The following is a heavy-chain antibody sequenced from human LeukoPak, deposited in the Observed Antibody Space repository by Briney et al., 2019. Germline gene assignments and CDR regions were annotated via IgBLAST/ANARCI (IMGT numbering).Heavy chain of an antibody. CDR2: TYYRSKWYN. CDR3: AREGPRIGYSDSTGYYY. D-gene: IGHD3-22*01. J-gene: IGHJ4*02. V-gene: IGHV6-1*01. CDR1: GDSVSSNSAA. Sequence: SQTLSLTCAISGDSVSSNSAAWNWIRQSPSRGLESLGRTYYRSKWYNDYAVSLKSRITINPDTSKNHFSLQLNSVTPEDTAVYYCAREGPRIGYSDSTGYYYWGQGTLVTVSS.